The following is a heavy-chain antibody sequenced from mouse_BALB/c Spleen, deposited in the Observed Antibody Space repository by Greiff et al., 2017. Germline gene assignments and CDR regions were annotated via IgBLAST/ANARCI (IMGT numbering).Heavy chain of an antibody. J-gene: IGHJ2*01. D-gene: IGHD2-14*01. CDR3: ARHVDRYDGGVLDY. Sequence: EVTLVESGGGLVKLGGSLKLSCAASGFTFSSYYMSWVRQTPEKRLALVAAINSNGGSTYYPDTVKGRFTISRDNAKNTLYLQMSSLKSEDTALYYCARHVDRYDGGVLDYWGQGTTLTVSS. CDR1: GFTFSSYY. V-gene: IGHV5-6-2*01. CDR2: INSNGGST.